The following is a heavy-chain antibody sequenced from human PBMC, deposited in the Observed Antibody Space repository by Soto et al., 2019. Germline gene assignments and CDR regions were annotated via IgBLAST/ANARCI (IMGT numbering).Heavy chain of an antibody. V-gene: IGHV4-39*07. J-gene: IGHJ4*02. CDR3: ARSGAGSSSVLGY. CDR1: GGSIRSSTYQ. Sequence: SETLSLTCTVSGGSIRSSTYQWGWIRQPPGKELEWVGSTFYSGTTYYNPSLKSRVTISVDTSKNQFSLKLSSVTAADTAVYYCARSGAGSSSVLGYWGQGTLVTVSS. D-gene: IGHD6-6*01. CDR2: TFYSGTT.